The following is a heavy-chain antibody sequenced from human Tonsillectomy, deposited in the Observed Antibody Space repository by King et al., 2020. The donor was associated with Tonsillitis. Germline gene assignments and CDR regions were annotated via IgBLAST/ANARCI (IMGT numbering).Heavy chain of an antibody. D-gene: IGHD3-22*01. CDR1: GFTFSNFA. V-gene: IGHV3-23*04. CDR2: ISGGGGST. CDR3: AKDQPWYDFDRSGYQDYFDY. Sequence: VQLVESGGGLAQPGGSLRLSCTASGFTFSNFAMSWVRQAPGKGLEWVSTISGGGGSTYYADSVKGRFTISRDSSKNTLYLQMSSQRAEDTAVYYCAKDQPWYDFDRSGYQDYFDYWGQGTRVTVSS. J-gene: IGHJ4*02.